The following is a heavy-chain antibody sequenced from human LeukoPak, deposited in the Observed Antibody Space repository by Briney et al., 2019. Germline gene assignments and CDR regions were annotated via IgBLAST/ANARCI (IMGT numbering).Heavy chain of an antibody. CDR3: ARHSYGYDY. Sequence: GGSLRLPCAASGFTFRSYWMHWVRQAPGKGLVWVSHIHSDGSSTSYADSVQGRFTISRDDAKNTLYLQMNSLRAEDTAVYYCARHSYGYDYWGQGTLVTVSS. CDR2: IHSDGSST. D-gene: IGHD5-18*01. CDR1: GFTFRSYW. J-gene: IGHJ4*02. V-gene: IGHV3-74*01.